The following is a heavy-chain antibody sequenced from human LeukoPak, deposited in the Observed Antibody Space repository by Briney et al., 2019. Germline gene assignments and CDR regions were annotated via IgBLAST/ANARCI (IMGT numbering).Heavy chain of an antibody. CDR3: AKAHNSSSIRQCFDY. CDR2: ISSSSINI. D-gene: IGHD2-2*01. V-gene: IGHV3-21*04. J-gene: IGHJ4*02. Sequence: PGRSLRLSCATSGFTFSGYSMNWVRQAPGKGLEWISYISSSSINIHYGDSVKGRFTISRDKSKNTLYLQINSLRVEDTGVYYCAKAHNSSSIRQCFDYWGQGTLVTVSS. CDR1: GFTFSGYS.